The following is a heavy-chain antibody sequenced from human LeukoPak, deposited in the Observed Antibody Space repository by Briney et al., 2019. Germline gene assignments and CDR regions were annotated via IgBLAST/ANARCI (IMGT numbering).Heavy chain of an antibody. CDR3: ARSYCSSTSCYVIGGNWFDP. Sequence: SETLSLTCTVSGGSISSYYWSWIRQPPGKGLEWIGYIYYSGSTNYKSSLKSRVTISVDTSKNQFSLKLSSVTAADTAVYYCARSYCSSTSCYVIGGNWFDPWGQGTLVTVSS. CDR2: IYYSGST. CDR1: GGSISSYY. J-gene: IGHJ5*02. V-gene: IGHV4-59*01. D-gene: IGHD2-2*01.